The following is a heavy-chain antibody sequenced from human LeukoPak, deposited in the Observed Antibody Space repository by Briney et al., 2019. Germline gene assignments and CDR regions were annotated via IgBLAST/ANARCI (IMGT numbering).Heavy chain of an antibody. Sequence: SETLSLTCTVPGGSLSNYYWSWIRQPPGKGLEWIGYIYYSGSINYNPSLKSRVTISVDTSKNQFSLQLSSVTAADTAVYYCARQSRDGDYIAKLFDYWGQGTLVTVSS. CDR3: ARQSRDGDYIAKLFDY. CDR1: GGSLSNYY. D-gene: IGHD4-17*01. CDR2: IYYSGSI. V-gene: IGHV4-59*08. J-gene: IGHJ4*02.